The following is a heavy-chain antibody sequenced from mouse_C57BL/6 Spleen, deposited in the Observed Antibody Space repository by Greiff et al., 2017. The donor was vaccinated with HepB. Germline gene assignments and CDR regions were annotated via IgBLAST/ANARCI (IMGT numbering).Heavy chain of an antibody. D-gene: IGHD2-4*01. CDR3: ARSGDYDGFAY. CDR1: GYAFSSSW. J-gene: IGHJ3*01. V-gene: IGHV1-82*01. CDR2: IYPGDGDT. Sequence: QVQLQQSGPELVQPGASVKISCKASGYAFSSSWMNWVKQRPGKGLEWIGRIYPGDGDTNYNGKFKGKATLTADKSSSTAYMQLSSLTSEDAAVYFCARSGDYDGFAYWGQGTLVTVSA.